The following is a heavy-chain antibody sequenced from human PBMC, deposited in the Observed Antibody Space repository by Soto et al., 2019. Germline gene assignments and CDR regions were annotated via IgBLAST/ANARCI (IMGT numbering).Heavy chain of an antibody. CDR3: ARWYNWNQRVFDY. CDR1: GFTFSSYW. CDR2: IKQEGSEK. D-gene: IGHD1-20*01. Sequence: EVQLVESGGGLVQPGGSLRLSCAASGFTFSSYWMSWVRQAPGKGLEWVANIKQEGSEKYYVDSVKGRFTISRDNDKNSLYLQMNSLRAEDTAVYYCARWYNWNQRVFDYWGQGTLVTVSS. J-gene: IGHJ4*02. V-gene: IGHV3-7*01.